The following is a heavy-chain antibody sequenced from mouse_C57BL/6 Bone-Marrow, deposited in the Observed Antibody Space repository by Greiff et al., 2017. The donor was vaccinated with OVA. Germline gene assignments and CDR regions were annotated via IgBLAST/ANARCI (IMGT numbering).Heavy chain of an antibody. D-gene: IGHD1-1*01. V-gene: IGHV5-4*01. CDR1: GFTFSSYA. Sequence: EVKVVESGGGLVKPGGSLKLSCAASGFTFSSYAMSWVRQTPEKRLEWVATISDGGSYTYYPDNVKGRFTISRDNAKNNLYLQMDHLKSEDTAMYYCAREGYYGRGFDCWGTGTTVTVAS. J-gene: IGHJ2*01. CDR2: ISDGGSYT. CDR3: AREGYYGRGFDC.